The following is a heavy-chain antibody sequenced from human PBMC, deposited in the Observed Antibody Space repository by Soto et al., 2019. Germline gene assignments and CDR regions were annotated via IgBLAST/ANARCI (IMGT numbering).Heavy chain of an antibody. CDR2: MNPNSGNT. CDR1: GYTFTSYD. Sequence: ASVKVSCKASGYTFTSYDINWVRQATGQGLEWMGWMNPNSGNTGYAQKFQGRVTMTTDASTSTAYMELSSLRSEDTAVYYCARDPPYSGYEPRRYCRGGSCYRHYYSGMDVWGQGTTVTVSS. D-gene: IGHD2-15*01. J-gene: IGHJ6*02. CDR3: ARDPPYSGYEPRRYCRGGSCYRHYYSGMDV. V-gene: IGHV1-8*01.